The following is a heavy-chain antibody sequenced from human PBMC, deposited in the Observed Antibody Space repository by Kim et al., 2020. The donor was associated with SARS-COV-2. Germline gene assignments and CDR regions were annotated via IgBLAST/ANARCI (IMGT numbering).Heavy chain of an antibody. J-gene: IGHJ5*02. V-gene: IGHV4-31*02. CDR3: ARVGAEYSSSWYVRVGGFDP. Sequence: RVTISVDTSKNQFSLKLSSVTAADTAVYYCARVGAEYSSSWYVRVGGFDPWGQGTLVTVSS. D-gene: IGHD6-13*01.